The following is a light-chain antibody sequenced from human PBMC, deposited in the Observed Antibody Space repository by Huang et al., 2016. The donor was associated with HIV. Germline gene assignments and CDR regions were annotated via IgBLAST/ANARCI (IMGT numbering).Light chain of an antibody. J-gene: IGKJ1*01. CDR3: QQYQDWPRT. CDR2: GAS. CDR1: QSVSSN. V-gene: IGKV3-15*01. Sequence: EIVMTQSPGTLSLSPGERAPPACRPSQSVSSNLAWYQHKPGQAPRLLIYGASTRATGVPARFSGSGSGTEFTLTISSLQSDDFVVYYCQQYQDWPRTFGQGTKVEIK.